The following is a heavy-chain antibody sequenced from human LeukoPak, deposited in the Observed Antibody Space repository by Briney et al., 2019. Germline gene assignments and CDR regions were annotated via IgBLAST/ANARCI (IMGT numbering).Heavy chain of an antibody. CDR1: GFTLITYS. Sequence: GGSLRLSCAASGFTLITYSMNWVRQAPGKGLEWVSYISSSSSYIHYADSVKGRFTISRDNAKNSLYLQMDSLRVEDTAVYYCARDPYSGSYGPYYYYYMDVWGKGTTVTISS. CDR2: ISSSSSYI. V-gene: IGHV3-21*05. CDR3: ARDPYSGSYGPYYYYYMDV. J-gene: IGHJ6*03. D-gene: IGHD1-26*01.